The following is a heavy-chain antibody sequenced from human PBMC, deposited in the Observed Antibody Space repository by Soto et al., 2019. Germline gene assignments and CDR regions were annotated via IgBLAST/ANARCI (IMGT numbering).Heavy chain of an antibody. CDR2: ISAHNGNT. Sequence: QVHLVQSGAEVKKPGASVKVSCKASGYTFTSYGITWVRQAPGQGLEWMGWISAHNGNTDYAQTLQGRVIVTRDTSTSTAYRELRSLRSDDTAVYYCARGRYGDYWGQGALVTVSS. D-gene: IGHD1-1*01. CDR3: ARGRYGDY. CDR1: GYTFTSYG. V-gene: IGHV1-18*01. J-gene: IGHJ4*02.